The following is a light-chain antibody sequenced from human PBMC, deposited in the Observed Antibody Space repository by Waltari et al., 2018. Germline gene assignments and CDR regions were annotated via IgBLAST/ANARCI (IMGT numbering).Light chain of an antibody. CDR3: RTGGHGTWV. Sequence: QLVLTQSPSVSASLGASVKLTCTLSSGHSSNVIAWHQQQPGKGPRYLMKVNSDGSHSKGDEIPDRFSGSSSGPERYLTISSLQSDDEADYYCRTGGHGTWVFGGGTKLTVL. J-gene: IGLJ3*02. CDR2: VNSDGSH. CDR1: SGHSSNV. V-gene: IGLV4-69*01.